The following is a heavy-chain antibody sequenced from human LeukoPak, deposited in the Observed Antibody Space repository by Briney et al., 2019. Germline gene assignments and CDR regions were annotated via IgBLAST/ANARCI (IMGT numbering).Heavy chain of an antibody. D-gene: IGHD6-19*01. Sequence: GGSLRLSCAASGFTFSSFWMTWVRQAPGKRLEYVANIKQDGTDKYYVGSVKGRFTISRDNAKNSLYLQMSSLRAEDTAVYYCAKGPLTEVAGTTWDYWGQGTLVTVSS. CDR2: IKQDGTDK. CDR3: AKGPLTEVAGTTWDY. J-gene: IGHJ4*02. V-gene: IGHV3-7*03. CDR1: GFTFSSFW.